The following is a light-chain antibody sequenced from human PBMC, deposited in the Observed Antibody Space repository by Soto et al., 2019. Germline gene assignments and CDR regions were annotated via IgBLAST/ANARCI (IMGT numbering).Light chain of an antibody. J-gene: IGKJ1*01. CDR1: QSIITS. V-gene: IGKV1-39*01. Sequence: DIQMTQSPSSLSASVGDRVTITCRASQSIITSLNWYQQEPGKAPKVLIYAASNLPSVVPLRFSGSGSGTDFTLTISSLHAEDFATYYCQQTYSSRWTFGQGTKLEIK. CDR2: AAS. CDR3: QQTYSSRWT.